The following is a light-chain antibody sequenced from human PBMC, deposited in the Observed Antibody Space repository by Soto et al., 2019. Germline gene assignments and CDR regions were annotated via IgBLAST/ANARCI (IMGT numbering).Light chain of an antibody. Sequence: QTVVTQEPSFSVSPGGTVTLTCGLSSGSVSTTFYPSWYQQTPGQAPRTLIYGTNTRSSGVPDRFSGSILGSKAALTITGAQADDESDYYCLLYMGGGVSVFGTGTKLTVL. CDR2: GTN. CDR3: LLYMGGGVSV. CDR1: SGSVSTTFY. J-gene: IGLJ1*01. V-gene: IGLV8-61*01.